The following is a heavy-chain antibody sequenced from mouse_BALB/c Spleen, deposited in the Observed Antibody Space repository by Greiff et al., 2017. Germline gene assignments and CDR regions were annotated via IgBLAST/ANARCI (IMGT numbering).Heavy chain of an antibody. CDR2: ISSGSSTI. J-gene: IGHJ4*01. CDR1: GFTFSSFG. CDR3: ARKGYYGYLYAMDY. V-gene: IGHV5-17*02. D-gene: IGHD1-2*01. Sequence: EVNVVESGGGLVQPGGSRKLSCAASGFTFSSFGMHWVRQAPEKGLEWVAYISSGSSTIYYADTVKGRFTISRDNPKNTLFLQMTSLRSEDTAMYYCARKGYYGYLYAMDYWGQGTSVTVSS.